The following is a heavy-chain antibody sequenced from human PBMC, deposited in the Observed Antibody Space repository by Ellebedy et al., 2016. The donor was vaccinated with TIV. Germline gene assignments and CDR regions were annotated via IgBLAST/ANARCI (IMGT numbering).Heavy chain of an antibody. Sequence: ASVKVSCXASGYTFTNYGISWVRQAPGQGLEWMGWISGYNGNTHYAQKLQGRVTMTMTTDTSTSTAYMELRSLRTDDTAVYYCARDPGGSNGYSDYWGQGTLVTVSS. CDR3: ARDPGGSNGYSDY. D-gene: IGHD3-22*01. V-gene: IGHV1-18*01. J-gene: IGHJ4*02. CDR1: GYTFTNYG. CDR2: ISGYNGNT.